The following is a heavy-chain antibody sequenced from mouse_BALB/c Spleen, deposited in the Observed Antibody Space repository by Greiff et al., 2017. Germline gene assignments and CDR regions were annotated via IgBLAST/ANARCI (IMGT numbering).Heavy chain of an antibody. Sequence: QVQLKESGPGLVAPSQSLSITCTVSGFSLTSYGVHWVRQPPGKGLEWLGVIWAGGSTNYNSALMSRLSISKDNSKSQVFLKMNSLQTDDTAMYYCARNYYDGYYGVVVWGAGTTVTVSS. D-gene: IGHD2-3*01. J-gene: IGHJ1*01. V-gene: IGHV2-9*02. CDR2: IWAGGST. CDR3: ARNYYDGYYGVVV. CDR1: GFSLTSYG.